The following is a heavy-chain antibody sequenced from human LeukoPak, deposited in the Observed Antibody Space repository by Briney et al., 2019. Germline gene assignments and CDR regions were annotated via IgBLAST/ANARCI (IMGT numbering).Heavy chain of an antibody. CDR1: ELTVSSNY. J-gene: IGHJ4*02. Sequence: GGSRRLSCAASELTVSSNYMSWVRQAPGKGLEWVSVIYSGGTTYYADSVKGRFTISRDNSKNTLYLQMNSLRAEDTAVYYCARERGRATVYFDSWGQGTLVTVSS. V-gene: IGHV3-53*01. D-gene: IGHD1-26*01. CDR3: ARERGRATVYFDS. CDR2: IYSGGTT.